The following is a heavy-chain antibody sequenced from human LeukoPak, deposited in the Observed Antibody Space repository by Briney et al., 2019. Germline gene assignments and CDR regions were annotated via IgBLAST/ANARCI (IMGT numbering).Heavy chain of an antibody. CDR3: ARSIMTYVWGSLTHDAFDI. D-gene: IGHD3-16*01. V-gene: IGHV4-39*07. Sequence: KPSETLSLTCTVSGDSISSSNYWAWIRQPPGKGLEWIGSIFYSGTTYYSSSLKSRVTMSVDTSKTQFSLKLSSVTAADTAVYYCARSIMTYVWGSLTHDAFDIWGQGTMVTVSS. J-gene: IGHJ3*02. CDR2: IFYSGTT. CDR1: GDSISSSNY.